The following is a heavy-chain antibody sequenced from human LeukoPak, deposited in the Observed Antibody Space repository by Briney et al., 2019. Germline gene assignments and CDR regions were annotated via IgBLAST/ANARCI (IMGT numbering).Heavy chain of an antibody. J-gene: IGHJ4*02. V-gene: IGHV4-59*08. CDR3: ARWVRSSEAYYFDY. CDR1: GGSISNYY. CDR2: IYYSGNT. D-gene: IGHD6-25*01. Sequence: PSETLSLTCTVSGGSISNYYWNWLRQPPGKGLEWIGYIYYSGNTNYNPSLKSRVTISVDTSKNQFSLKLNSVTAADTAVYYCARWVRSSEAYYFDYWGQGTLVTVSS.